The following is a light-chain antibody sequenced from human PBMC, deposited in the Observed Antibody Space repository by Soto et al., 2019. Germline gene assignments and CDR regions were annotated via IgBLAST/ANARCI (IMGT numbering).Light chain of an antibody. V-gene: IGKV1-39*01. CDR2: ATS. CDR3: QQTYTVPYT. Sequence: DIQMTQSPSSLSASVGDRVTITCRASQSIERYLNWYQQKSGKAPKFLMYATSHLQSGVPSRFSGSGSGTEFTLTISGLQTQDFGSYYCQQTYTVPYTFGQGTKLAIE. CDR1: QSIERY. J-gene: IGKJ2*01.